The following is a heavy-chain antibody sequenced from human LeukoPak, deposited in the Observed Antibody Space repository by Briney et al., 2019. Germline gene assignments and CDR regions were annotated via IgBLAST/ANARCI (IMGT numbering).Heavy chain of an antibody. Sequence: GGSLRLSCAASGFAFTSYGMNWVRQAPGKGLEWVSTVSGSGDSTWYADSVKGRFTISRDNSKSTLYLQMNSLRAEDTAVYYCAKSPYIASHIDFDYWGQGTLVTVSS. J-gene: IGHJ4*02. D-gene: IGHD3-16*01. V-gene: IGHV3-23*01. CDR2: VSGSGDST. CDR1: GFAFTSYG. CDR3: AKSPYIASHIDFDY.